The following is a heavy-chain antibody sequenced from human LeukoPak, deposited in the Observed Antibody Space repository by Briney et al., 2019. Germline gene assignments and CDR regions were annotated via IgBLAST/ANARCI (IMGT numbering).Heavy chain of an antibody. CDR2: IWYDGSNK. Sequence: GGSLRLSCAASGFTFSSYGMHWVRQAPGKGLEWVAVIWYDGSNKYYADSVKGRFTISRDNSKNTLYLQMNSLRAEDTAVYHCARVRGYSYGYYDRWGQGTLVTVSS. V-gene: IGHV3-33*08. D-gene: IGHD5-18*01. J-gene: IGHJ4*02. CDR3: ARVRGYSYGYYDR. CDR1: GFTFSSYG.